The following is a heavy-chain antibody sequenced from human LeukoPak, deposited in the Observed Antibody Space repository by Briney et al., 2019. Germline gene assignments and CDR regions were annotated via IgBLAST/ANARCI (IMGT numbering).Heavy chain of an antibody. J-gene: IGHJ4*02. Sequence: SETLSLTCTVSGGSISSSSYYWGWIRQPPGKGLEWIGSIYYSGSTYYNPPLKSPVTISVDTSKHPYSLKLSSVTAAETAVYYCARQIVSYNFDYWGQGTLVTVSS. CDR1: GGSISSSSYY. CDR3: ARQIVSYNFDY. CDR2: IYYSGST. V-gene: IGHV4-39*01. D-gene: IGHD5/OR15-5a*01.